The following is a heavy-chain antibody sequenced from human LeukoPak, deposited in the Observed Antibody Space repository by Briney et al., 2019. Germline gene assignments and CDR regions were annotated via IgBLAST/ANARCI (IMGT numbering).Heavy chain of an antibody. CDR3: ARSSYGSGSYYRLYHFDY. J-gene: IGHJ4*02. CDR1: GGSISSYY. CDR2: IYYSGST. V-gene: IGHV4-59*01. D-gene: IGHD3-10*01. Sequence: SETLSLTCTVSGGSISSYYWSWIRQPPGKGLEWIGYIYYSGSTNYNPSLKSRVTISVDTSKNQFSLKLSSVTAADTAVYYCARSSYGSGSYYRLYHFDYWGQGTLVTVSS.